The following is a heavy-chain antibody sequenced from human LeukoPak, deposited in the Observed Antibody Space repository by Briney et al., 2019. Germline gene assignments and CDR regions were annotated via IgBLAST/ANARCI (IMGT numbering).Heavy chain of an antibody. J-gene: IGHJ4*02. CDR3: ARDSGPQLVRLYFDQ. CDR1: GFTFSSYG. CDR2: MWYDGSIK. D-gene: IGHD6-13*01. Sequence: GGSLRLSCAASGFTFSSYGMHWVRQAPGKGLEWVAGMWYDGSIKYYADSVKGRFTISRDNSKNTLYLQMNSLRVEDTAVYYCARDSGPQLVRLYFDQWGQGTLVTVFS. V-gene: IGHV3-33*01.